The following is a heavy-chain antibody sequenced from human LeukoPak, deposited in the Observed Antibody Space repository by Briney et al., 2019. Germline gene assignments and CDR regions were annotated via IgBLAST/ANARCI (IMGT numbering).Heavy chain of an antibody. J-gene: IGHJ4*02. CDR1: GFTFSTYA. CDR2: IWYDGSYK. V-gene: IGHV3-33*01. CDR3: VRSVGATHPGDY. Sequence: GGSLRLSCVASGFTFSTYAMHWVRQAPGKGLEWVAVIWYDGSYKYYADSVKGRFSISRDNSKNTLCLQMNSLIAEDTAVYYCVRSVGATHPGDYWGQGTLVTVSS. D-gene: IGHD1-26*01.